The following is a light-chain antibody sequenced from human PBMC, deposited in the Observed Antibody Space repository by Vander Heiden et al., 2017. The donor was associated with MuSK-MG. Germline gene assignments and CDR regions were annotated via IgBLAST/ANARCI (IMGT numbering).Light chain of an antibody. CDR1: ETITIS. J-gene: IGKJ4*01. Sequence: IMLTQSPSSLSVSVGDSATITSRSSETITISLNWYPQKPGKASKLLISAGSHLQSGVPSRFSGSASGTDFTLTIIRLHPDDYASYYCQQSVTQPLTFGGGTKVEIK. CDR2: AGS. V-gene: IGKV1-39*01. CDR3: QQSVTQPLT.